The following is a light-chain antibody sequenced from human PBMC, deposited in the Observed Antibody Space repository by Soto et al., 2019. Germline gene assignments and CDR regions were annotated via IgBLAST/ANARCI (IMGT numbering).Light chain of an antibody. V-gene: IGKV1-5*03. CDR2: KAS. CDR3: QQNNSYPWT. CDR1: QSISSW. J-gene: IGKJ1*01. Sequence: DIQMTQSPSTLSASVGDRVTITCRASQSISSWLAWYQQKPGKAPKLLIYKASTLESGVPSNFSGSGSGTEFTLTISSLQPEDFATYYCQQNNSYPWTFGQGTKLDIK.